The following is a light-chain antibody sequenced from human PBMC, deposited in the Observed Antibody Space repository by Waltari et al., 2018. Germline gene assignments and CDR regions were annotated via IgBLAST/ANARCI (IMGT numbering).Light chain of an antibody. CDR3: QLFGSSPMYI. V-gene: IGKV3-20*01. J-gene: IGKJ2*01. CDR2: GAS. Sequence: LLTQSPGILSLSPGERATLPCRASQSVSSSYLAWYQHKPGQAPRLLIYGASSRATGIPDRFSGSGSGTDFTLTINRLEPEDFAVYYCQLFGSSPMYIFGQGTKLEIK. CDR1: QSVSSSY.